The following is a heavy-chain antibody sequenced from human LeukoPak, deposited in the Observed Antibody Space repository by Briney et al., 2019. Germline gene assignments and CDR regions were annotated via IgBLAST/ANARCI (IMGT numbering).Heavy chain of an antibody. J-gene: IGHJ4*02. V-gene: IGHV4-59*12. D-gene: IGHD5-18*01. CDR1: GGSISSYY. CDR3: ASRSMVTGFFDY. Sequence: SETLSLTCTVSGGSISSYYWSWIRQPPGKGLEWIGYLYYSGSTNYNPSLKSRVTISVDTSKNQFSLKLSSVTAADTAVYYCASRSMVTGFFDYWGQGTLVTVSS. CDR2: LYYSGST.